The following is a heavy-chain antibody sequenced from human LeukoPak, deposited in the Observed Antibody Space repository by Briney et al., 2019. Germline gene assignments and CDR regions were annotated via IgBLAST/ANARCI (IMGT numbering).Heavy chain of an antibody. Sequence: PGRSLRLSCAATGFTFSDFGMAWVRQAPGKGLEWVAFIRHDGSNKYYADSVKGRFTISRDNSKNTLDLQMNSLRPDDTAVYYCAKDFDGPDNWGQGTLVTVSS. D-gene: IGHD4-17*01. CDR1: GFTFSDFG. J-gene: IGHJ4*02. CDR3: AKDFDGPDN. V-gene: IGHV3-30*02. CDR2: IRHDGSNK.